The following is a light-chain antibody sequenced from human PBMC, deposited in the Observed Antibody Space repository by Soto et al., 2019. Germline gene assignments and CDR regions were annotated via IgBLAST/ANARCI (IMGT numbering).Light chain of an antibody. CDR3: QQYYSYPRT. J-gene: IGKJ1*01. CDR2: AAS. CDR1: QGITSW. V-gene: IGKV1D-16*01. Sequence: DIQMTQSPSSLSATVGDRVTITCRASQGITSWLVWYQQKPGKAPKLLVYAASSLQSGVPSRFSGSGSGTDFTLTISCLQSEDFATYYCQQYYSYPRTFGQGTKVDIK.